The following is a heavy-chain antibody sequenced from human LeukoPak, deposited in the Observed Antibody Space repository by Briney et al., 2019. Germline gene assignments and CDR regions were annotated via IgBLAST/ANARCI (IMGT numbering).Heavy chain of an antibody. J-gene: IGHJ5*02. CDR3: ARGGYYYGSGSRNWFDP. Sequence: ASVKVSCKASGYTFTNYEINWLRQATGQGLEWMGWMNPNSGNTGSAQKFQGRVTITRDTSITTVYMELRSLTSDDTAFYYCARGGYYYGSGSRNWFDPWGQGTLVTVSS. CDR1: GYTFTNYE. D-gene: IGHD3-10*01. V-gene: IGHV1-8*03. CDR2: MNPNSGNT.